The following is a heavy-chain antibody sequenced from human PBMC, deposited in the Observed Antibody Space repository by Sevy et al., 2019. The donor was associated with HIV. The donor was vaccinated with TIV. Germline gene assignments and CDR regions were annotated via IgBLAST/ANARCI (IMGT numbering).Heavy chain of an antibody. CDR2: IYGSGGVSATYASWVVR. D-gene: IGHD3-22*01. Sequence: GGSLRLSCAVSGFTFNNYAMSWVRQAPGKGLDWVSTIYGSGGVSATYASWVVRYYADSVYGRCTISIDNSKYMLHLQMTGLKIGDTAIYYCAGGRYDSSGSFDAFAIWGQGTMVTVSS. V-gene: IGHV3-23*01. CDR3: AGGRYDSSGSFDAFAI. J-gene: IGHJ3*02. CDR1: GFTFNNYA.